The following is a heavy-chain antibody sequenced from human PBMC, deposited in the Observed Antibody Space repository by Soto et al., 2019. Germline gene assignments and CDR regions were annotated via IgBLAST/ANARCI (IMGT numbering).Heavy chain of an antibody. V-gene: IGHV1-3*01. J-gene: IGHJ3*02. Sequence: ASVKVSWKASGGTFSSYAISWVRQAPGQRLEWMGWINAGNGNTKYSQKFQGRVTITRDTSASTAYMELSSLRSEDTAVYYCARVGRTAVAADAFDIWGQGTMVTVSS. CDR1: GGTFSSYA. CDR3: ARVGRTAVAADAFDI. CDR2: INAGNGNT. D-gene: IGHD6-19*01.